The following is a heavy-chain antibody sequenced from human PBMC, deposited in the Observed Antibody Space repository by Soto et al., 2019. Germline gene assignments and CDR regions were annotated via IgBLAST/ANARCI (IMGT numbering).Heavy chain of an antibody. D-gene: IGHD2-8*02. CDR3: ARNPANTGYFEY. CDR1: GYTFTSYD. J-gene: IGHJ4*02. CDR2: MNPNTGNT. V-gene: IGHV1-8*01. Sequence: SSVNFSCKASGYTFTSYDINWVRQAPGQGLEWLGWMNPNTGNTGYAQKFQGRLILTRDTSISTAYMELSSLTSEDTAEYYCARNPANTGYFEYWGQGALVTVSS.